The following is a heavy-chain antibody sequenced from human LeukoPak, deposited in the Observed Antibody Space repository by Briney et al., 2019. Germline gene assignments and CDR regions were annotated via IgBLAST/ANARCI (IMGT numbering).Heavy chain of an antibody. CDR3: ATTRITGTTWVY. J-gene: IGHJ4*02. V-gene: IGHV1-8*03. CDR2: MNPNSGNT. Sequence: ASVKVSCKASGYTFTSYDINWVRQATGQGLEWMGWMNPNSGNTGYAQKFQGRVTITRNTSISTAYMELSSLRSEDTAVYYCATTRITGTTWVYWGQGTLVTVSS. D-gene: IGHD1-7*01. CDR1: GYTFTSYD.